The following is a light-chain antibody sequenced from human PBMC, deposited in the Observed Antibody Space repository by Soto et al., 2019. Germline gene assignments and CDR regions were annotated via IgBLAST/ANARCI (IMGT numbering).Light chain of an antibody. V-gene: IGKV3-20*01. Sequence: EIVLTQSPGTLSLSPGERATLSCRASQSVSSNYLAWYQQKAGQAPRLLIYGTSSRATGIPDRFSGSGSGTYSTLAISRLEPEDCAVYYCQQYDTSPFTFGPGTKVEIK. CDR2: GTS. J-gene: IGKJ3*01. CDR1: QSVSSNY. CDR3: QQYDTSPFT.